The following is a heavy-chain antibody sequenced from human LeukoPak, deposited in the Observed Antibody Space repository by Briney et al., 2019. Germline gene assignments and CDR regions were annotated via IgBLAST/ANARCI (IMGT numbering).Heavy chain of an antibody. CDR3: AREPDRWELGY. J-gene: IGHJ4*02. CDR2: ISSSSSTI. D-gene: IGHD1-26*01. Sequence: GGSLRLSCAASGFTFSSYSMNWVRQAPGKGLEWVSYISSSSSTIYYADSVKGRFTISRDNAKISLYLQMNSLRAEDTAVYYCAREPDRWELGYWGQGTLVTVSS. V-gene: IGHV3-48*01. CDR1: GFTFSSYS.